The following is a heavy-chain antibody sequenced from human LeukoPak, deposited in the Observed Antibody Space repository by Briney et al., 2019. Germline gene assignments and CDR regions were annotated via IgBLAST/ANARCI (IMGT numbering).Heavy chain of an antibody. Sequence: GESLKISCKGSGYSINNYWIGWVRQMPGKGLEWMGIIYPADSDIRYSPSFQGQVTISADKSISTAYLQWSSLKASDTAMYYCARIRYTRGAFDIWGQGTMVTVSS. CDR3: ARIRYTRGAFDI. CDR1: GYSINNYW. J-gene: IGHJ3*02. D-gene: IGHD3-9*01. V-gene: IGHV5-51*01. CDR2: IYPADSDI.